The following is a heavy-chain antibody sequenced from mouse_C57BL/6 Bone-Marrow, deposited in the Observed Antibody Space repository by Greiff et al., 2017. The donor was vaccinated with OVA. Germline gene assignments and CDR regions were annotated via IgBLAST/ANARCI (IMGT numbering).Heavy chain of an antibody. J-gene: IGHJ4*01. CDR1: GYTFTDYY. D-gene: IGHD1-1*01. V-gene: IGHV1-26*01. CDR3: ATSEVPTVVAPYAMDY. Sequence: EVQLQQSGPELVKPGASVKISCKASGYTFTDYYMNWVKQSHGKSLEWIGDINPNNGGTSYNQKFKGKATLTVDKSSSTAYMELRSLTSEDSAVYYCATSEVPTVVAPYAMDYWGQGTSVTVSS. CDR2: INPNNGGT.